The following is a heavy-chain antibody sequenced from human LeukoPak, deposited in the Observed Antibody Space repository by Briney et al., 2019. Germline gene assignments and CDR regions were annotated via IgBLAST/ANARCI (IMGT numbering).Heavy chain of an antibody. CDR3: ARDSYYESSGYLDP. V-gene: IGHV4-39*07. Sequence: SETLSLTCAVSGGSISSSHHYWAWIRQPPGKGLEWIGSIYSSGSTYYNPSLESRMTMSVDTSNNQFSLKVNSVTAADTAVYFCARDSYYESSGYLDPWGQGTLVSVSS. J-gene: IGHJ5*02. CDR1: GGSISSSHHY. CDR2: IYSSGST. D-gene: IGHD6-19*01.